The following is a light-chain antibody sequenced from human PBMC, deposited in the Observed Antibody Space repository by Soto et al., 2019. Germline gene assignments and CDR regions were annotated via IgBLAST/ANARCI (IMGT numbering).Light chain of an antibody. V-gene: IGKV3-15*01. CDR3: QQYSDWPPWW. CDR2: GAS. Sequence: EIVMTQSPATLSVSPGEKVTLSCRASQLVRGSQVAWYQQKPGEAPRLLIFGASIRATGIPARFSGDGSETEFTLTISSLQSDDFAVYYCQQYSDWPPWWFGQGTKVDIK. CDR1: QLVRGSQ. J-gene: IGKJ1*01.